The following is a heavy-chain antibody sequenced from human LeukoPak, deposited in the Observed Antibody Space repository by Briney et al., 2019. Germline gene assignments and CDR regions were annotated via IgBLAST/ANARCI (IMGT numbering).Heavy chain of an antibody. V-gene: IGHV3-23*01. CDR1: GFTFSSFA. J-gene: IGHJ4*02. Sequence: GGSLRLSCAASGFTFSSFAMNWVRKAPGKGLEWVSTMSGDATSTYYADSVKGRYTISRDNSKTTLFLQMNSLRAEDTAVYYCAKRTSGSSWYSSDSWGQGTLVTVSS. D-gene: IGHD6-13*01. CDR2: MSGDATST. CDR3: AKRTSGSSWYSSDS.